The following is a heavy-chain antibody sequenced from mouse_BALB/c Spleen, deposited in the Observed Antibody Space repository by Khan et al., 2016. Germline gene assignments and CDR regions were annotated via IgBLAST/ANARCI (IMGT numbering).Heavy chain of an antibody. CDR3: ARGLGRAY. V-gene: IGHV3-2*02. Sequence: EVKLLESGPGLVKPSQSLSLTCTVTGYSITSDYAWNWIRQFPGNKLEWMGYISYSGSTSYNPSLKSRISITRDTSKNQFFLQLNSGTTEDTATYDCARGLGRAYWGQGTLVTVSA. CDR1: GYSITSDYA. D-gene: IGHD4-1*01. CDR2: ISYSGST. J-gene: IGHJ3*01.